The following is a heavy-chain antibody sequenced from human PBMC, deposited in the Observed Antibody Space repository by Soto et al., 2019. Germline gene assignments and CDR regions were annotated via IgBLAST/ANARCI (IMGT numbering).Heavy chain of an antibody. D-gene: IGHD6-19*01. CDR1: GFTFINAW. J-gene: IGHJ5*02. V-gene: IGHV3-15*01. CDR3: TTGWTA. Sequence: GGSLRLACASSGFTFINAWMTWVRQAPGKGLEWVGRIKRNTDGGTTDYAAPVKGRFTISRDDSKNTLYLQMNSLKTEDTAVYYCTTGWTAWGQGTLVTVSS. CDR2: IKRNTDGGTT.